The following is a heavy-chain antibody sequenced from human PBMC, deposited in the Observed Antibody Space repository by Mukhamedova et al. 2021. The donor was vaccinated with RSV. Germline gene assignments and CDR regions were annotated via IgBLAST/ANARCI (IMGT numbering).Heavy chain of an antibody. D-gene: IGHD2/OR15-2a*01. J-gene: IGHJ4*02. CDR3: ARKNKLDY. CDR2: IKQDGTEK. Sequence: GANIKQDGTEKYYVDSVEGRFTISRDNAKNSLWLQMNSLRVEDTAVYYCARKNKLDYWGRGTLVTVSS. V-gene: IGHV3-7*01.